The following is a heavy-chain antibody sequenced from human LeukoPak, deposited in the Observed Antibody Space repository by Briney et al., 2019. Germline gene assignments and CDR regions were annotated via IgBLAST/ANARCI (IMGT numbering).Heavy chain of an antibody. CDR1: GGSISSYY. D-gene: IGHD3-10*01. J-gene: IGHJ4*02. Sequence: PSETLSLTCTVSGGSISSYYWSWIRQPPGKTLEWIGYIYYSGSTNYNPSLKSRVTISVDTSKNQFSLKLSSVTAADTAVYYCARDRGSGSYNYFDYWGQGTLVTVSS. CDR3: ARDRGSGSYNYFDY. V-gene: IGHV4-59*01. CDR2: IYYSGST.